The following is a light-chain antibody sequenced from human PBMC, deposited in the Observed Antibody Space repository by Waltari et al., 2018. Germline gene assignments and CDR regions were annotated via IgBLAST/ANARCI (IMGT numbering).Light chain of an antibody. V-gene: IGKV1-5*01. J-gene: IGKJ1*01. CDR2: KAS. Sequence: IQVTQSPSTLSASVGDRVTITCRATQSISNWLAWYQQKPGKAPKLLIYKASTLESGVPSRFSGGGSVTEFTLTISSLQPDDFATYFCQQYNNYTPKTFGQGTKVDIK. CDR3: QQYNNYTPKT. CDR1: QSISNW.